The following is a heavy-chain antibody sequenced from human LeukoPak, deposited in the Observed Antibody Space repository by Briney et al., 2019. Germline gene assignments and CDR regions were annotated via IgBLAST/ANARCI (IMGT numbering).Heavy chain of an antibody. CDR1: GFTVSTNC. Sequence: GGSRRLSCAASGFTVSTNCMIWVRQPPGKGLEWVSVIYNTGSTYNADSVMGRFTISRHNSKNTVYLQMNNLRAEDTAMYYCVTDGSGSYPTPYFDYWGQGTLVTVSS. V-gene: IGHV3-53*04. CDR2: IYNTGST. CDR3: VTDGSGSYPTPYFDY. D-gene: IGHD3-10*01. J-gene: IGHJ4*02.